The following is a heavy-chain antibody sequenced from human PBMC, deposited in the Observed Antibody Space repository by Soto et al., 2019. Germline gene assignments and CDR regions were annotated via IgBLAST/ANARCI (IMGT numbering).Heavy chain of an antibody. CDR3: AKKVWSSGWYTVGWYFDL. CDR1: GFTFSSYG. Sequence: QVQLVESGGGVVQPGRSLRLSCAASGFTFSSYGMHWVRQAPGKGLEWVAVISYDGSNKYYADSVKGRFTISRDNSKNTLDLQMNSLRAEDTAVYYCAKKVWSSGWYTVGWYFDLWGRGTLVTVSS. V-gene: IGHV3-30*18. J-gene: IGHJ2*01. D-gene: IGHD6-19*01. CDR2: ISYDGSNK.